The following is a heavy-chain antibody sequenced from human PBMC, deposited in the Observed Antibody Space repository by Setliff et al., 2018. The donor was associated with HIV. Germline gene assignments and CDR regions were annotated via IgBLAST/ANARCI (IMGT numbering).Heavy chain of an antibody. CDR1: GGSISSSTYY. V-gene: IGHV4-61*05. D-gene: IGHD3-22*01. Sequence: SETLSLTCTVSGGSISSSTYYWGWIRQPPGKGLEWIGYICDSGITKYSPSLKSRVTISVDRSKNQFSLKLSSVTAADTAVYYCAREDYYDSSGYAFDIWGQGTMVTVSS. CDR2: ICDSGIT. CDR3: AREDYYDSSGYAFDI. J-gene: IGHJ3*02.